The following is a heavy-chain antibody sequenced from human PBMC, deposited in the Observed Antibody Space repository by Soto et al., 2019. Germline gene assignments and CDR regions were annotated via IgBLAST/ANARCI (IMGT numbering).Heavy chain of an antibody. CDR1: GYTFTGYY. V-gene: IGHV1-2*04. Sequence: GASVKVSCTASGYTFTGYYMHWVRQAPGQGLEWMGWINPNSGGTNYAQKFQGWVTMTRDTSISTAYMELSRLRSDDTAVYYCARDAIYYDSSGSLDYWGQGTLVTVS. J-gene: IGHJ4*02. D-gene: IGHD3-22*01. CDR2: INPNSGGT. CDR3: ARDAIYYDSSGSLDY.